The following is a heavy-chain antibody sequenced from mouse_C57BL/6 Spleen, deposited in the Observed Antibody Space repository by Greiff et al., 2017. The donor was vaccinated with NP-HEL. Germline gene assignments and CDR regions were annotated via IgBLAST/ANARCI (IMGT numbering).Heavy chain of an antibody. CDR1: GYAFSSSW. J-gene: IGHJ2*01. D-gene: IGHD1-1*01. V-gene: IGHV1-82*01. Sequence: QVQLQQSGAELVKPGASVKISCKASGYAFSSSWMNWVKQRPGKGLEWIGRIYPGDGDTNYNGKFKGKATLTADKSSSTAYMQLSSLTSEDSAVYFCARSPITPVVEDWGQGTTLTVSS. CDR3: ARSPITPVVED. CDR2: IYPGDGDT.